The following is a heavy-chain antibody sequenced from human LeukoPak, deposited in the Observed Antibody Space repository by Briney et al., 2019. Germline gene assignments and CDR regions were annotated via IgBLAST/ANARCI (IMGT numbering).Heavy chain of an antibody. D-gene: IGHD3-10*02. CDR2: ISAYNGNT. V-gene: IGHV1-18*01. J-gene: IGHJ5*02. CDR3: ARGATRFGELTDWLDP. CDR1: GYTFSNYG. Sequence: ASVKVFCKASGYTFSNYGVSWVRQAPGRGLEWMGWISAYNGNTNYAQKFQGRVTMTRETSTSTAYMEVTSLRSDDTAVYYCARGATRFGELTDWLDPWGQGTLVTVSS.